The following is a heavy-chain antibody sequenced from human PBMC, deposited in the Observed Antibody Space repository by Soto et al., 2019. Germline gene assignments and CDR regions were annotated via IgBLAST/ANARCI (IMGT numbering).Heavy chain of an antibody. Sequence: EVQLVESGGGLVQPGRSLRLSCAASGFSFDDYAMHWVRQAPGKGLEWVTGISWNSGNIVYADSVKGRFTISRDNAKNSLCLQMNSLRAEDTALYYCAKDIGHEYSTYGGAFDMWGQGTMVTVSS. CDR2: ISWNSGNI. V-gene: IGHV3-9*01. CDR1: GFSFDDYA. D-gene: IGHD6-13*01. J-gene: IGHJ3*02. CDR3: AKDIGHEYSTYGGAFDM.